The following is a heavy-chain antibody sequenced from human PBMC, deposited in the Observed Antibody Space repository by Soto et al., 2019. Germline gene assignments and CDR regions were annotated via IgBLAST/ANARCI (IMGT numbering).Heavy chain of an antibody. Sequence: QVQLQESGPGLVKPSQTLSLTCTVSGGSISSGGYYWSWIRQHPGKGLERIGYINYRGSTYSNPSLKRRVTISVDTSKNQFSLKLSAVTAADTAVYYCASGWAVERVRFDYWGQGTLVTVSS. J-gene: IGHJ4*02. V-gene: IGHV4-31*03. D-gene: IGHD3-10*01. CDR2: INYRGST. CDR3: ASGWAVERVRFDY. CDR1: GGSISSGGYY.